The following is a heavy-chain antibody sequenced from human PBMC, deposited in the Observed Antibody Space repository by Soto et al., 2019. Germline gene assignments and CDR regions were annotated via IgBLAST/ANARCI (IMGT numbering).Heavy chain of an antibody. CDR2: ISWNSGSM. D-gene: IGHD5-12*01. CDR1: GFTFDDFA. Sequence: GGSLRLSCAASGFTFDDFAMHWVRQVPGKGLEWVSGISWNSGSMAYADSVKGRFTISRDNAKNSMYLQMNSLRPEDTAIYYCAKDMDIVPRDGGLDVWGQGTTVTVSS. V-gene: IGHV3-9*01. CDR3: AKDMDIVPRDGGLDV. J-gene: IGHJ6*02.